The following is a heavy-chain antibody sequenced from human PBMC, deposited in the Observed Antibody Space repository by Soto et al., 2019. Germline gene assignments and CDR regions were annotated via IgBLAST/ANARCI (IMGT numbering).Heavy chain of an antibody. Sequence: QVQLVQSGAEVKKPGSSVKVSCKASGGTFSSYGISWVRQAPGQGLEWMGGIISIFGTANYAQKFQGRVTITADESTSTADMELSSLRSEVTAVYYCARDGGGYGAADYWVQGTLVTVSS. CDR3: ARDGGGYGAADY. V-gene: IGHV1-69*01. D-gene: IGHD5-12*01. CDR2: IISIFGTA. J-gene: IGHJ4*02. CDR1: GGTFSSYG.